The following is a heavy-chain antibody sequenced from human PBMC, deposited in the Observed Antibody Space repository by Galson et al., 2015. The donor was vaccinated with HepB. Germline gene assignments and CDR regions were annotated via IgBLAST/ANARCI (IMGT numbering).Heavy chain of an antibody. CDR1: GFTFSSYS. CDR3: ARDEGLEVTMVRGVISDAFDI. Sequence: SLRLSCAASGFTFSSYSMNWVRQAPGKGLEWVSYISSSSSTIYYADSVKGRFTISRDNAKNSLYLQMNSLRDEDTAVYYCARDEGLEVTMVRGVISDAFDIWGQGTMVTVSS. V-gene: IGHV3-48*02. J-gene: IGHJ3*02. CDR2: ISSSSSTI. D-gene: IGHD3-10*01.